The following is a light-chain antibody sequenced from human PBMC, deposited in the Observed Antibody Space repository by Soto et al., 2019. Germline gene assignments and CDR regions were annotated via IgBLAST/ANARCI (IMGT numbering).Light chain of an antibody. CDR1: SSDVGLYDY. CDR3: SSFTSSSTQV. Sequence: QSALTQPASVSGSPGQSITISCTGTSSDVGLYDYVSWYQQHPGKVPKLIISEVTTRPLGVSDRFSGSKSGNTASLTISRLQAEDEAHYYCSSFTSSSTQVLGGGTKLTVL. CDR2: EVT. V-gene: IGLV2-14*01. J-gene: IGLJ3*02.